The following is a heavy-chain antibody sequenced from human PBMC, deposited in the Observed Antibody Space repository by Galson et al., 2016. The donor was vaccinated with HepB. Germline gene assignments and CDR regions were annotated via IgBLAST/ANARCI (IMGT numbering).Heavy chain of an antibody. Sequence: SLRLSCAASGFSSSNNVMHWVRQAPGKGLEWVAIVFYDGGKKYYADSVKGRFTISRDNFENAVYLEMNNLRAEDTGVYYCARGGGRPTGDAFDVWGLGTMVTVSS. D-gene: IGHD2-15*01. CDR3: ARGGGRPTGDAFDV. J-gene: IGHJ3*01. CDR2: VFYDGGKK. CDR1: GFSSSNNV. V-gene: IGHV3-33*01.